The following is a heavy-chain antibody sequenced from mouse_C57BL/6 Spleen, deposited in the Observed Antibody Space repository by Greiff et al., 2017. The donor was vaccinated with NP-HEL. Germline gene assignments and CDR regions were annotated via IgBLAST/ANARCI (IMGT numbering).Heavy chain of an antibody. CDR3: ARHSCTNYSNCEDAMDY. J-gene: IGHJ4*01. CDR2: ISSGGSYT. V-gene: IGHV5-6*01. D-gene: IGHD2-5*01. Sequence: EVHLVESGGDLVKPGGSLKLSCAASGFTFSSYGMSWVRQTQDKRLEWVATISSGGSYTYYPDSVKGRFTISRDNAKNTLYLQMSSLKSEDTALYYCARHSCTNYSNCEDAMDYWGQGTSVTVSS. CDR1: GFTFSSYG.